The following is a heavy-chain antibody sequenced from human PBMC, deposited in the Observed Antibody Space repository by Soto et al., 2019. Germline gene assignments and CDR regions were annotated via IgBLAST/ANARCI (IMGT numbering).Heavy chain of an antibody. CDR1: GFGFSSHG. V-gene: IGHV3-23*01. J-gene: IGHJ4*02. Sequence: AGCLRLYRASAGFGFSSHGLSWFSQAPGKGLEWLSSITNSGLTTHYADSVKGRFTISRENSRNMLHLQMNNLRVDDTALYYCTKGFDYGDTKHIDHWGQGTLVTVSS. CDR2: ITNSGLTT. D-gene: IGHD4-17*01. CDR3: TKGFDYGDTKHIDH.